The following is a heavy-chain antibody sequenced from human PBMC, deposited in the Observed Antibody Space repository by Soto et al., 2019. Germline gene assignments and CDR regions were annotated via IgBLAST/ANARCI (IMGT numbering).Heavy chain of an antibody. V-gene: IGHV1-18*01. D-gene: IGHD6-13*01. CDR1: GYTFTSYG. CDR3: ARDLFGIAAPMDV. CDR2: IIAYKLNT. Sequence: ASGKVSCKASGYTFTSYGISLVRQAPGQGLELIVWIIAYKLNTNYWQKLQGRLTRTTYRSTITAYIELRSPRSDGTAVYYCARDLFGIAAPMDVWGKGTTVTVSS. J-gene: IGHJ6*04.